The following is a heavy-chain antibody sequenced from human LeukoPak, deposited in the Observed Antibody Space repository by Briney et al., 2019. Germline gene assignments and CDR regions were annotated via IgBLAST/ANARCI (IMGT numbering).Heavy chain of an antibody. CDR1: GGSISSGGYY. CDR3: ARPRSYYDSSGYAY. Sequence: PSETLSLTCTVSGGSISSGGYYWRWIRPPPGKGLECSGYIYYSANTSYNPSLKRRFTVSVDTSKNHLSLKQSSVTVADTPVYSCARPRSYYDSSGYAYWGPGDLITVSP. J-gene: IGHJ4*02. D-gene: IGHD3-22*01. V-gene: IGHV4-61*08. CDR2: IYYSANT.